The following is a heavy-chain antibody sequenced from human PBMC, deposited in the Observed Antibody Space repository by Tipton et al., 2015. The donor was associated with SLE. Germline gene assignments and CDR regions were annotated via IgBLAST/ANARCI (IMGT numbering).Heavy chain of an antibody. D-gene: IGHD2-21*01. V-gene: IGHV1-24*01. CDR1: GYTLTELS. J-gene: IGHJ2*01. CDR3: ATAGLLDAYWYFDL. Sequence: QVQLVQSGAEVKKPGASVKVSCKVSGYTLTELSMHWVRQAPGKGLEWMGGFDPEDGDTIYAQKFQGRVTMTEGTSTDTAYMELSSLRSEDTAVYYCATAGLLDAYWYFDLWGRGTLVTVSS. CDR2: FDPEDGDT.